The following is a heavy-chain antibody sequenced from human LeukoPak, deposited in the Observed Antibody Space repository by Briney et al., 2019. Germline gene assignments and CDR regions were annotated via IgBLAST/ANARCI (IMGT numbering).Heavy chain of an antibody. J-gene: IGHJ4*02. D-gene: IGHD6-13*01. CDR1: GYTLTELS. V-gene: IGHV1-24*01. CDR3: ATELARLAAAGTLY. Sequence: ASVKVSCMVSGYTLTELSMHWVRQAPGKGLEWMGGFDPEDGETIYAQKFQGRVTMTEDTSTDTAYMELSSLRSEDTAVYYCATELARLAAAGTLYWGQGTLVTVSS. CDR2: FDPEDGET.